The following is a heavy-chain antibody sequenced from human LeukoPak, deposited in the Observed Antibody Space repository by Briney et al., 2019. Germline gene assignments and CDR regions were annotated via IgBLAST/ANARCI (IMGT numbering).Heavy chain of an antibody. J-gene: IGHJ4*01. CDR2: IYSTGDT. D-gene: IGHD3-22*01. Sequence: PETRSLARTVSGASINNYYWSWVWQPPLKGLEWIGYIYSTGDTSYNPSLESRVSISMDTSKNHFSLEITSVTAADTAVYYCARGSRVYDRSGFHTWHDYWG. CDR1: GASINNYY. CDR3: ARGSRVYDRSGFHTWHDY. V-gene: IGHV4-59*01.